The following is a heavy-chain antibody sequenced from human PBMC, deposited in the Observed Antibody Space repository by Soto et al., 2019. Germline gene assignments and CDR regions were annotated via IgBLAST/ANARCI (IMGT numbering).Heavy chain of an antibody. V-gene: IGHV4-34*01. CDR1: GGSFSGYI. D-gene: IGHD1-26*01. CDR3: ARGLISGSHYSGGWYYFDS. J-gene: IGHJ4*02. CDR2: INHSGSA. Sequence: QVQLQQSGAGLLKPSETLSLTCDVYGGSFSGYIWTWIRQTPGKGLQWIGQINHSGSANYNPSLKSRVTISVHTSNSQFYLELSSVTAADTAVYYCARGLISGSHYSGGWYYFDSWGQGTQVTVSS.